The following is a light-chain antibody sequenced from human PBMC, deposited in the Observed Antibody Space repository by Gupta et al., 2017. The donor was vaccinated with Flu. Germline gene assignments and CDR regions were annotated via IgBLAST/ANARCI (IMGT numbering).Light chain of an antibody. CDR3: QQYNDWPLYT. Sequence: EGATLSCRASQSVSRKLAWYKQKPGQAPRLLIYGASTRATGIPARFSGGGSGTEFTLTISSLQSEDLAVYYCQQYNDWPLYTFGQGTKLEIK. J-gene: IGKJ2*01. V-gene: IGKV3-15*01. CDR2: GAS. CDR1: QSVSRK.